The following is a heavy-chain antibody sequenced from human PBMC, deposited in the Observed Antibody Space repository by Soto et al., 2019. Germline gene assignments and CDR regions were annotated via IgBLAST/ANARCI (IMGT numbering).Heavy chain of an antibody. CDR1: GYTFTSYA. Sequence: GASVKVSCKASGYTFTSYAMHWVRQAPGQRLEWMGWINAGNGNTKYSQKFQGRVTITRDTSASTAYMELSSLRSEDTAVYYCARDALWFGELYLDAFDIWGQGTMVT. CDR2: INAGNGNT. D-gene: IGHD3-10*01. J-gene: IGHJ3*02. V-gene: IGHV1-3*01. CDR3: ARDALWFGELYLDAFDI.